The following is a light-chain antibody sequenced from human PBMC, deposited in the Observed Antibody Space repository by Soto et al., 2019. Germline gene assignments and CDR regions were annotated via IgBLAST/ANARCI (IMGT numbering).Light chain of an antibody. Sequence: SYELTQPPSVSVAPGQTARITCGGNNIGSKSVHWYQQKPGQAPVLVVYDDSDRPSGIPERFSGSNSGNTATLTISRVEAGDEADYYCQVWHSSSDQGVSGGGTKLTVL. CDR3: QVWHSSSDQGV. CDR1: NIGSKS. V-gene: IGLV3-21*02. CDR2: DDS. J-gene: IGLJ2*01.